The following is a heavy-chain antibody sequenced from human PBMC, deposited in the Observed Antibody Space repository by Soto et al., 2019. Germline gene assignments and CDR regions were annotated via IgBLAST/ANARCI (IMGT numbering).Heavy chain of an antibody. Sequence: QVQLVESGGGVVQPGRSLRLSCAASGFTFSSYAMHWVRQAPGKGLEWVAVISYDGSNKYYADSVKGRFTISRDNSKNTLYLQMNSLRAEDTAVYYCARDRYGLGEDFDLWGRGTLVTVSS. D-gene: IGHD4-17*01. V-gene: IGHV3-30-3*01. CDR1: GFTFSSYA. CDR3: ARDRYGLGEDFDL. J-gene: IGHJ2*01. CDR2: ISYDGSNK.